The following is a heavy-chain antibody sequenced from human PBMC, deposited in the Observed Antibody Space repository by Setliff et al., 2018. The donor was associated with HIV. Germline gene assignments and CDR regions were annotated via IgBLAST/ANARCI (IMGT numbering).Heavy chain of an antibody. CDR1: GFTFSNYA. Sequence: LRLSCAASGFTFSNYAMSWVRQAPGKGLEWVSGISASGGNTYHADSVKGRFTISRDNSKNTLYLQMNSLRAEDTAVYYCTTVDITMIVVGPNAFDIWGQGTMVTVSS. D-gene: IGHD3-22*01. CDR3: TTVDITMIVVGPNAFDI. J-gene: IGHJ3*02. CDR2: ISASGGNT. V-gene: IGHV3-23*01.